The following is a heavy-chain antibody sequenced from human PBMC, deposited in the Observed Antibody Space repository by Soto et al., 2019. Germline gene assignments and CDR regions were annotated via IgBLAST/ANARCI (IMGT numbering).Heavy chain of an antibody. V-gene: IGHV1-69*01. CDR1: GGAFSKYA. J-gene: IGHJ6*02. Sequence: QVQLVQSGAEVRKPGSSVKVSCKASGGAFSKYAFTWVRQAPGQGLEWLGGIVPMFGTPNYAQKFQGRVTISADESTASAYMELTSLRSEDTAVYFCARRLRDRNFYHGMAVWGQGTTVTVSS. CDR2: IVPMFGTP. D-gene: IGHD5-12*01. CDR3: ARRLRDRNFYHGMAV.